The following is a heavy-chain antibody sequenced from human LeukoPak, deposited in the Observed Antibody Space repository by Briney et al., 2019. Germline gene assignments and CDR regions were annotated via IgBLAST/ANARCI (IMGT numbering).Heavy chain of an antibody. CDR2: IIPILGIA. D-gene: IGHD2-15*01. CDR3: ARNQNCSGGSCYYYYGMDV. J-gene: IGHJ6*02. CDR1: GYTFTSYY. Sequence: SVKVSCKASGYTFTSYYMHWVRQAPGQGLEWMGRIIPILGIANYAQKFQGKVTITADKSTSTAYMELSSLRSEDTAVYYCARNQNCSGGSCYYYYGMDVWGQGTRVTVTS. V-gene: IGHV1-69*02.